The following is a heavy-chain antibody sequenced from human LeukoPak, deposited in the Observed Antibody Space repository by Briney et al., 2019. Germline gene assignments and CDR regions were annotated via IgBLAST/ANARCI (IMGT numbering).Heavy chain of an antibody. V-gene: IGHV6-1*01. CDR1: VDTVSRNGVA. J-gene: IGHJ3*02. CDR2: TYYNSKWYN. CDR3: GNRRRTDAFDI. Sequence: SQTLSLTCAISVDTVSRNGVAWNWIRQSPSSGLEWLGMTYYNSKWYNDYAVSVKSRITISPDTSKNQFSLQLNSVTPEDTAVYYCGNRRRTDAFDIWGQGTMVTVSS.